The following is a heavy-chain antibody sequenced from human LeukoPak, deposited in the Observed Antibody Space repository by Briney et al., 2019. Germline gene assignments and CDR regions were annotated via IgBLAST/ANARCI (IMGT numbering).Heavy chain of an antibody. CDR3: ARDERLLSFLK. D-gene: IGHD3-3*01. Sequence: GGSLRLSCAASGFTFSDYSMSWIRQAPGKGLEWVSYISSSSSYIYYADSAKGRFTISRDNSKNTLYLQMNSLRAEDTAIYYCARDERLLSFLKWGQGTLVTVSS. CDR1: GFTFSDYS. J-gene: IGHJ4*02. CDR2: ISSSSSYI. V-gene: IGHV3-11*05.